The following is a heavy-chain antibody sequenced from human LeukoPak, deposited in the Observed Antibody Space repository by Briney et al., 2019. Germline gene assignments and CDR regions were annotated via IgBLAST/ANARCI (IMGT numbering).Heavy chain of an antibody. Sequence: GRSLRLSCAASGFTFSSYAMHWVRQAPGKGLEWVAVISYDGSNKYYADSVKGRFTISRDNSKNTLYLQMNSLRAEDTAVYYCARATRGIAAAGSSGWFSTGYFQHWGQGTLVTVSS. CDR3: ARATRGIAAAGSSGWFSTGYFQH. D-gene: IGHD6-13*01. CDR2: ISYDGSNK. V-gene: IGHV3-30*04. J-gene: IGHJ1*01. CDR1: GFTFSSYA.